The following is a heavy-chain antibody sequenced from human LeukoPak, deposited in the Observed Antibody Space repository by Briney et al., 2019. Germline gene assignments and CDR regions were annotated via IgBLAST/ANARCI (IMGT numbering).Heavy chain of an antibody. V-gene: IGHV1-18*01. Sequence: ASVKVSCKASGYTFTSYGISWVRQAPGQGLEWMGWISAYNGNTSYAQKLQGRVTMTTDTSTSTAYMELRSLRSDDTAVYYCARDYYDSSGYYATYAFDIWGQGTMVTVSS. D-gene: IGHD3-22*01. CDR3: ARDYYDSSGYYATYAFDI. CDR1: GYTFTSYG. CDR2: ISAYNGNT. J-gene: IGHJ3*02.